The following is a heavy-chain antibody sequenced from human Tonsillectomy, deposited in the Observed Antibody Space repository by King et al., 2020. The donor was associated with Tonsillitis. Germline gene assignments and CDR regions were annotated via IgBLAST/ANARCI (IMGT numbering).Heavy chain of an antibody. CDR2: ISFDASRE. Sequence: VQLVESGGGVVQPGRSLRLSCASSGFAFRSYGMHWVRQAPGKGLEWVAVISFDASRENYADSVKGRFTISRDNSKNTLYLQMNSLRAEDTAVYYCARERLYSSDWGIDYWGQGSLVTVSS. CDR1: GFAFRSYG. CDR3: ARERLYSSDWGIDY. V-gene: IGHV3-33*05. D-gene: IGHD6-19*01. J-gene: IGHJ4*02.